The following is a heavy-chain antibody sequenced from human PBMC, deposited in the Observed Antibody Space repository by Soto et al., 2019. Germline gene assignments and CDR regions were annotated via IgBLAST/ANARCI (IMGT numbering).Heavy chain of an antibody. CDR1: GGTFSSYA. V-gene: IGHV1-69*13. J-gene: IGHJ5*02. Sequence: SVKVSCKASGGTFSSYAISWVRQAPGQGLEWMGGIIPIFGTANYAQKFQGRVTITADESTSTAYTELSSLRSEDTAVYYCARVSGGSSSWYFWFDPWGQGTLVTVSS. D-gene: IGHD6-13*01. CDR2: IIPIFGTA. CDR3: ARVSGGSSSWYFWFDP.